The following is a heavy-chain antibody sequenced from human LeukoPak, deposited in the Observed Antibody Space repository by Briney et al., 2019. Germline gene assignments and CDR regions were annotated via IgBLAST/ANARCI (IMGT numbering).Heavy chain of an antibody. D-gene: IGHD3-22*01. CDR2: INHSGST. J-gene: IGHJ4*02. CDR3: ARGRSQYYYDRSGYYFDY. Sequence: SETLSLTCAVYGGSFSGYYWSWIRQPPGKGLEWIGEINHSGSTNYNPSLKSRVTISVDTSKNQFSLKLSSVTAADTAVYYCARGRSQYYYDRSGYYFDYWGQGTLVTVSS. CDR1: GGSFSGYY. V-gene: IGHV4-34*01.